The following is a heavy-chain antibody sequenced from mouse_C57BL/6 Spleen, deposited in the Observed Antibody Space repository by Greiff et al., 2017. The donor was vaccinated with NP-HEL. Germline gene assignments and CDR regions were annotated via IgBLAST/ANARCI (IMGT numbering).Heavy chain of an antibody. CDR3: ARHPGYFDV. Sequence: EVKLMESGGGLVKPGGSLKLSCAASGFTFSSYTMSWVRQTPEKRLEWVATISGGGGNTYYPDNAKNTLYLQMSSLRSEDTALYYCARHPGYFDVWGTGTTVTVSS. J-gene: IGHJ1*03. CDR2: ISGGGGNT. V-gene: IGHV5-9*01. CDR1: GFTFSSYT.